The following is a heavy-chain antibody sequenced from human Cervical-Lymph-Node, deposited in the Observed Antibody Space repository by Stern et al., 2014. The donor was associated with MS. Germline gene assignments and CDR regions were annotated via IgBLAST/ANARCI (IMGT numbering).Heavy chain of an antibody. J-gene: IGHJ4*02. V-gene: IGHV1-8*01. D-gene: IGHD3-22*01. CDR1: GNNFTSYD. CDR3: ARRIDRYKS. CDR2: KNPKSGGA. Sequence: QVPLGESGAEIKKPGASVQDSCKATGNNFTSYDNNWVRQDNGKGLEWMGWKNPKSGGAGKAQRFQGRVTMTRNTAIRKASMEQSILTSDDSAVYYCARRIDRYKSWGQGTLVTVSS.